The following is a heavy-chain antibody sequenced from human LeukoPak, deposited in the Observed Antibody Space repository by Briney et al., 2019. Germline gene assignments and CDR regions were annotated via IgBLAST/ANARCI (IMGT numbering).Heavy chain of an antibody. CDR3: ATDFYDTT. J-gene: IGHJ5*02. D-gene: IGHD3-22*01. Sequence: PGGPLRLSCATSGFTFSNAWMNWVRQAPGKGLEWVGRIRSNSDGGTIDYAAPVKGRFALSGDDSKNTLYLQMNSLQTEDTAVYYCATDFYDTTWGQGTLVTVSS. CDR2: IRSNSDGGTI. CDR1: GFTFSNAW. V-gene: IGHV3-15*07.